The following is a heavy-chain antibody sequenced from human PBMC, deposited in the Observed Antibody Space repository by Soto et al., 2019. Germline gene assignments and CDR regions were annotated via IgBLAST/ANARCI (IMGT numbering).Heavy chain of an antibody. CDR2: IISDESTT. J-gene: IGHJ4*02. V-gene: IGHV3-74*01. CDR3: AKAVTFGGVIVHPFDC. Sequence: GGSLRLSCAASGFTFSTYWMHWVRQAPGKGLVWVSRIISDESTTIYADFVKGRFTISRDNAKNSLYLQMNSLRPEDTAFYYCAKAVTFGGVIVHPFDCWGQGTQLTVSS. CDR1: GFTFSTYW. D-gene: IGHD3-16*02.